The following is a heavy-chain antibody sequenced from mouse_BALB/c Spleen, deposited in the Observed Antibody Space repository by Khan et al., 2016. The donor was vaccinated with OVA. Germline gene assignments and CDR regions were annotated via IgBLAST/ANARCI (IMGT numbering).Heavy chain of an antibody. D-gene: IGHD2-4*01. CDR3: ARTIYYDWSCFAD. J-gene: IGHJ3*01. CDR2: IWAGGRT. V-gene: IGHV2-9*02. Sequence: QVQLKESGPGLVAPSQSLSITCTVSGFSLVSDGVHWVRQPPGKGLEWLGVIWAGGRTNYNSALMSRLIISKDNSKSQVFLKMNSLQTDDTAMYYCARTIYYDWSCFADWGQGTLVTVSA. CDR1: GFSLVSDG.